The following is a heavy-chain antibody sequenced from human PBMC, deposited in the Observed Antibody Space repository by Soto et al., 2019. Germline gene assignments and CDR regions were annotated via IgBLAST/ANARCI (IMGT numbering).Heavy chain of an antibody. D-gene: IGHD6-6*01. Sequence: GESLKISCAASGFFFNTYAMRWVRQAPGTGLEWVSGISGTGGSTDYADSVKGRFTISRDNSKKMLYLQMNSLRVEDTAIYYCARPMGPSDAFDIWGQGTMVTVSS. J-gene: IGHJ3*02. CDR2: ISGTGGST. V-gene: IGHV3-23*01. CDR3: ARPMGPSDAFDI. CDR1: GFFFNTYA.